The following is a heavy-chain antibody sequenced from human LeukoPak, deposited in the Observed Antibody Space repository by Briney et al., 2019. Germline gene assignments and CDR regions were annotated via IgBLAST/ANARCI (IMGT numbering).Heavy chain of an antibody. CDR1: GGSISSGSYY. CDR2: IYTSGST. D-gene: IGHD6-13*01. V-gene: IGHV4-61*02. CDR3: ARNRAVAEFLLDF. J-gene: IGHJ4*02. Sequence: SETLSLTCTVSGGSISSGSYYWSWIRQPAGKGLEWIGRIYTSGSTNYNPSLKSRVTISVDTSKNQFSLKLSSVTAADTAVYYCARNRAVAEFLLDFWGQGTLVTVSS.